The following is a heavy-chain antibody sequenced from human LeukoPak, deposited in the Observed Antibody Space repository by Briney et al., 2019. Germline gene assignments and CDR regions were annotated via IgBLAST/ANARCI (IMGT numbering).Heavy chain of an antibody. J-gene: IGHJ6*03. CDR2: FDSQDGKT. V-gene: IGHV1-24*01. Sequence: ASVKVSCKVSGYSLTDLPMHWVRQAPGKGIEWMGVFDSQDGKTSYAQKFQGRVTMTEDTSTDTAYMELSSLASEDTALYYCATYSTSWYRRDYYYYYMDVWGKGTTVTVSS. CDR1: GYSLTDLP. D-gene: IGHD6-13*01. CDR3: ATYSTSWYRRDYYYYYMDV.